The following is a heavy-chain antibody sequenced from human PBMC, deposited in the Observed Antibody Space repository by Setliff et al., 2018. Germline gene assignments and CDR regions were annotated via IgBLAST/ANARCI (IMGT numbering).Heavy chain of an antibody. CDR1: GGSISRYH. V-gene: IGHV4-59*13. J-gene: IGHJ4*02. CDR2: IQTSGTT. D-gene: IGHD3-22*01. CDR3: ARYRNYFDSSGQTQYYFDY. Sequence: SETLSLTCTVSGGSISRYHWSWIRQPPGKGLEWIGYIQTSGTTNYNPSLKSRVTISVDTSKNQFSLNLNSVTAADTAVYYCARYRNYFDSSGQTQYYFDYWGQGTLVTVSS.